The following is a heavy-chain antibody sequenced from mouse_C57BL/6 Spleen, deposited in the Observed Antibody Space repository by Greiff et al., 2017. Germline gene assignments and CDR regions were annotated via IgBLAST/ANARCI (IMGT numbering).Heavy chain of an antibody. D-gene: IGHD2-3*01. V-gene: IGHV1-59*01. CDR2: IDPSDSYT. CDR3: ARNHDGYSFAY. Sequence: QVQLQQPGAELVRPGTSVKLSCKASGYTFTSYWMHWVKQRPGQGLEWTGVIDPSDSYTNYNQKFKGKATLTVDTSSSTAYMQLSSLTSEDSAVYYCARNHDGYSFAYWGQGTLVTVSA. J-gene: IGHJ3*01. CDR1: GYTFTSYW.